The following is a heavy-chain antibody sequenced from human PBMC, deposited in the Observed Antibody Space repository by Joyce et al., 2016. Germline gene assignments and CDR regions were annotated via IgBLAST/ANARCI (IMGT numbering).Heavy chain of an antibody. CDR3: AKILTATYSSGWFLDY. CDR1: GLTLSNYG. V-gene: IGHV3-30*18. CDR2: ISDDGIYK. Sequence: QVQLVESGGGVVQPGRSLRLSCAASGLTLSNYGVHWVRQAPGKGREWVAIISDDGIYKYYAESVKGRFTNSRDNSKNTVFLEMNSLRTEDTAVYYCAKILTATYSSGWFLDYWGQGTLVTVSS. D-gene: IGHD6-25*01. J-gene: IGHJ4*02.